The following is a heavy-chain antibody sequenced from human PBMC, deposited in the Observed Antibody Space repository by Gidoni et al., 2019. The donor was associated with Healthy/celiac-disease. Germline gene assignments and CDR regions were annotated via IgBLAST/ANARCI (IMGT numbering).Heavy chain of an antibody. CDR3: AKEILEWLRTNQFDY. J-gene: IGHJ4*02. Sequence: EVQLLVSGGGLVQPGVSLRFSCVASVFTSSSYAMSWVRQAPGKGLEWVSAISGSGGSTYYADSVKGRFTISRDNSKNTLYLQMNSLRAEDTAVYYCAKEILEWLRTNQFDYWGQGTLVTVSS. V-gene: IGHV3-23*01. D-gene: IGHD3-3*01. CDR2: ISGSGGST. CDR1: VFTSSSYA.